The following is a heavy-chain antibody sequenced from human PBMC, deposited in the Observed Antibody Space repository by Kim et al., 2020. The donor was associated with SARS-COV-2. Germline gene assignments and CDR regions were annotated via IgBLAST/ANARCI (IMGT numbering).Heavy chain of an antibody. CDR3: ARRGMVAVAAYFDY. D-gene: IGHD6-19*01. Sequence: SETLSLTCTVSGGSISSSSYYWGWIRQPPGKGLEWIGSIYYSGSTYYNPSLKSRVTISVDTSKNQFSLKLSSVTAADTAVYYCARRGMVAVAAYFDYWGQGTLVTVSS. J-gene: IGHJ4*02. CDR2: IYYSGST. CDR1: GGSISSSSYY. V-gene: IGHV4-39*01.